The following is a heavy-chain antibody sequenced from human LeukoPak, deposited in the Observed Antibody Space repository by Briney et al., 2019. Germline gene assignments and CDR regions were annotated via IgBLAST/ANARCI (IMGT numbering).Heavy chain of an antibody. CDR3: ARGGMNGAYYYDSSGYPDY. CDR2: ISSSGSTI. J-gene: IGHJ4*02. Sequence: PGGSLRLSCAASGFTFSTYSMNWVRQAPGKGLEWASYISSSGSTIYYADSVKGRFTISRDNAKNSLYLQMNSLRAEDTAVYYCARGGMNGAYYYDSSGYPDYWGQGTLVTVSS. CDR1: GFTFSTYS. V-gene: IGHV3-48*01. D-gene: IGHD3-22*01.